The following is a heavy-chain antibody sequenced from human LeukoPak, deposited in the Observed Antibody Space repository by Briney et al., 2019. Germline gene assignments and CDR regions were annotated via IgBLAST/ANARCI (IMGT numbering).Heavy chain of an antibody. Sequence: GASVKVSCKASGYTFTGYYMHWVRQAPGQGLEWMGRINPNSGGTNYAQKFQGRVTMTRDTSISTAYMELSRLRSDDTAVYYCARKNAGSGSSTYYFDYWGQGTLVTVSS. CDR1: GYTFTGYY. J-gene: IGHJ4*02. V-gene: IGHV1-2*06. D-gene: IGHD1-26*01. CDR2: INPNSGGT. CDR3: ARKNAGSGSSTYYFDY.